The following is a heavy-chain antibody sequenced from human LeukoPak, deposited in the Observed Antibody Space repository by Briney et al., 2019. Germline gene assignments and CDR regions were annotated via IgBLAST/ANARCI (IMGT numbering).Heavy chain of an antibody. CDR3: ARHDRITKTWFDP. Sequence: ASETLSLTCTVSGGSISSSSYHWGWIRQPPGKGLEWIGSIYYSGSTYYNPSLKSRVTISVDTSKNQFSLKLSSVTAADTAVYYCARHDRITKTWFDPWGQGTLVTVSS. J-gene: IGHJ5*02. CDR1: GGSISSSSYH. V-gene: IGHV4-39*01. CDR2: IYYSGST. D-gene: IGHD3-10*01.